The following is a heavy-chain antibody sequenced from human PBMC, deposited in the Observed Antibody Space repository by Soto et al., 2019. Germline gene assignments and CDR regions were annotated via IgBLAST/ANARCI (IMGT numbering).Heavy chain of an antibody. CDR3: AKGPTEWLPGNWFDP. J-gene: IGHJ5*02. Sequence: GESLKISCAASGFTFSSYAMSWVRQAPGKGLEWVSAISGSGGSTYYADSVKGRFTISRDNSKNTLYLQMNSLRAEDTAVYYCAKGPTEWLPGNWFDPWGQGTLVTVSS. CDR2: ISGSGGST. V-gene: IGHV3-23*01. D-gene: IGHD3-3*01. CDR1: GFTFSSYA.